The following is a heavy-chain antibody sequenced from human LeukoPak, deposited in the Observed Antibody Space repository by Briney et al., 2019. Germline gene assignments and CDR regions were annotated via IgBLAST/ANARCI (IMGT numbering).Heavy chain of an antibody. CDR1: GGSISSSNW. CDR2: IYHSGST. CDR3: ARESGYYYDSSGYLRGAFDI. D-gene: IGHD3-22*01. J-gene: IGHJ3*02. V-gene: IGHV4-4*02. Sequence: SETLSLTCAVSGGSISSSNWWSWVRQPPGKGLEWIGEIYHSGSTNYNPSLKSRVTISVDKSKNQFSLKLSSVTAADTAVYYCARESGYYYDSSGYLRGAFDIWGQGTMVTVSS.